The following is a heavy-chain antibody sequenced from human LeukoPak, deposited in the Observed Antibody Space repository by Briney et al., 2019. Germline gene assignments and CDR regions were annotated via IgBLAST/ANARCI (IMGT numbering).Heavy chain of an antibody. J-gene: IGHJ4*02. CDR1: GGSFSGYY. Sequence: SETLSLTCAVYGGSFSGYYLSWIRQPPGKGLEWIGEINHSGSTNYNPSLKSRVTISVDTSKNQFSLKLSSVTAADTAVYYCARDSSGYYYAARKTLDHWGQGTLVTVSS. CDR2: INHSGST. D-gene: IGHD3-22*01. V-gene: IGHV4-34*01. CDR3: ARDSSGYYYAARKTLDH.